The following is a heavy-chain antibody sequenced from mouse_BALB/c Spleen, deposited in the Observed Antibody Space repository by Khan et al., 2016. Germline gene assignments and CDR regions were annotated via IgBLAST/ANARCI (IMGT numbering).Heavy chain of an antibody. J-gene: IGHJ3*01. V-gene: IGHV14-3*02. CDR1: GFNIKDTY. CDR3: SRGVYDYEFAY. D-gene: IGHD2-4*01. Sequence: EVQLQESGAELVKPGASVKLSCTVSGFNIKDTYMHWVNQRPEQGLEWIGRIDPANGNTKYDPKFQDKATITADTSSNTAYLQLCSLTSEDTAVYYCSRGVYDYEFAYWGQGTLVTVSA. CDR2: IDPANGNT.